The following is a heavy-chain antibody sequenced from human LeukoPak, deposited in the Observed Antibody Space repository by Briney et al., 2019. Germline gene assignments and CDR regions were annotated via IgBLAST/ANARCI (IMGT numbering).Heavy chain of an antibody. V-gene: IGHV1-8*01. J-gene: IGHJ4*02. CDR3: ARGLRSDY. CDR2: MNPNSGRR. Sequence: ASVKVSCKASGYIFSNYDINWVRQAPGHGLEWMGWMNPNSGRRVYAQKFQGRVTMTRNSSINTAYMELTCLRSDDRAVYYCARGLRSDYWGQGTLVTVSS. D-gene: IGHD3-16*02. CDR1: GYIFSNYD.